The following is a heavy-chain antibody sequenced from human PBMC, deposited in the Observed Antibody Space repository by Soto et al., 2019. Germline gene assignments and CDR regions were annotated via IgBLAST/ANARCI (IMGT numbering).Heavy chain of an antibody. D-gene: IGHD1-26*01. CDR3: ARGPPLSGSGSYYVWFDP. CDR2: IYHSGST. Sequence: QLQLQESGSGLVKPSQTLSLTCAVSGGSISSGGYSWSWIRQPPGKGLEWIGYIYHSGSTYYNPSLKSRVTISVDRSKNQFSLKLSSVTAADTAVYYWARGPPLSGSGSYYVWFDPWGQGTLVTVSS. J-gene: IGHJ5*02. CDR1: GGSISSGGYS. V-gene: IGHV4-30-2*01.